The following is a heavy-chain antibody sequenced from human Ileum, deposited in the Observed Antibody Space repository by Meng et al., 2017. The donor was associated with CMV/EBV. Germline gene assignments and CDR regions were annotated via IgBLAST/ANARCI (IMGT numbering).Heavy chain of an antibody. CDR3: ARGPYSSSWSSFDY. J-gene: IGHJ4*02. CDR2: IYTSGST. D-gene: IGHD6-13*01. V-gene: IGHV4-4*07. Sequence: VRLQESGPGLVKPSETLSLTCTASRGSISSDDWSWIRQPAGKGLEWIGHIYTSGSTNYNPSLKSRVTMSVDTSKTQFSLKLSSVTAADTAVYYCARGPYSSSWSSFDYWGQGTLVTVSS. CDR1: RGSISSDD.